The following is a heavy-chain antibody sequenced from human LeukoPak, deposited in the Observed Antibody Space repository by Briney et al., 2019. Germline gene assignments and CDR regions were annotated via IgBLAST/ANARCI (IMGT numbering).Heavy chain of an antibody. V-gene: IGHV4-39*07. D-gene: IGHD6-13*01. J-gene: IGHJ3*02. CDR2: IYYSGST. CDR1: GGSISSSSYY. CDR3: ARETAAGTIGAFDI. Sequence: SETLSLTCTVSGGSISSSSYYWGWIRQPPGKGLEWIGSIYYSGSTYYNPSLKSRVTISVDTSKNQFSLKLSSVTAADTAVYYCARETAAGTIGAFDIWGQGTMVTVSS.